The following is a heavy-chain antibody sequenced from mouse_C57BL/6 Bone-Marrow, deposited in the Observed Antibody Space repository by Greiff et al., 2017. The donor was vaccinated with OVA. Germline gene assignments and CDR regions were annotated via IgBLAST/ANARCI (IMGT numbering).Heavy chain of an antibody. V-gene: IGHV1-55*01. D-gene: IGHD2-5*01. CDR1: GYTFTSYW. Sequence: QVQLQQPGAELVKPGASVKMSCKASGYTFTSYWITWVKQRPGQGLEWIGDIYPGSGSTNYNEKFKSKATLTVDTSSSTAYMQLSSLTSEDSAVYYCARRRTLTNSNHLHWYFDVWGTGTTVTVSS. J-gene: IGHJ1*03. CDR3: ARRRTLTNSNHLHWYFDV. CDR2: IYPGSGST.